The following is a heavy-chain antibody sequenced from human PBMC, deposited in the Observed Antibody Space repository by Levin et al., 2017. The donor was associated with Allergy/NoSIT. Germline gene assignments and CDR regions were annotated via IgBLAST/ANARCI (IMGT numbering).Heavy chain of an antibody. CDR1: GGSISSGSYY. V-gene: IGHV4-61*02. CDR2: IYTSGST. Sequence: SETLSLTCTVSGGSISSGSYYWSWIRQPAGKGLEWIGRIYTSGSTNYNPSLKSRVTISVDTSKNQFSLKLSSVTAADTAVYYCARGPEVYDILTGSVGSPPRKAFDIWGQGTMVTVSS. J-gene: IGHJ3*02. D-gene: IGHD3-9*01. CDR3: ARGPEVYDILTGSVGSPPRKAFDI.